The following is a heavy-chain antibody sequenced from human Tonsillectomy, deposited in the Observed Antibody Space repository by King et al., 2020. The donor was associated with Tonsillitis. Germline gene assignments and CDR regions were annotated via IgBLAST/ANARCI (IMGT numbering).Heavy chain of an antibody. CDR2: VSHNGGDT. J-gene: IGHJ4*02. D-gene: IGHD5-24*01. CDR3: VGFNLELAVDY. CDR1: GFSFSAYA. V-gene: IGHV3-64D*06. Sequence: QLVQSGGGVVQPGGSLRLSCSASGFSFSAYALHWVRQAPGKGLEFVAAVSHNGGDTYYADSVKGKFSISRDNFKNTLYLQMSGLRGEDTAVYYCVGFNLELAVDYWGQGTLVTVSS.